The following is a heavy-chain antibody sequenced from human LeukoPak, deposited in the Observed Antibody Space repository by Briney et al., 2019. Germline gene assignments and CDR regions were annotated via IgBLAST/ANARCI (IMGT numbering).Heavy chain of an antibody. CDR3: ARDLGRESWFDP. Sequence: SVKVSCKASGGTFSSYTISWVRQAPGQGLEWMGRIIPILGIANYAQKSQGRVTITADKSTSTAYMELSSLRSEDTAVYYCARDLGRESWFDPWGQGTLVTVSS. D-gene: IGHD3-16*01. CDR1: GGTFSSYT. J-gene: IGHJ5*02. CDR2: IIPILGIA. V-gene: IGHV1-69*04.